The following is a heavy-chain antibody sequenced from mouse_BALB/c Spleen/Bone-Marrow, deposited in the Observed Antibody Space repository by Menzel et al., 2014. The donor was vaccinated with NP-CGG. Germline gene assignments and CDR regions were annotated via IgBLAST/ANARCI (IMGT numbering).Heavy chain of an antibody. V-gene: IGHV1S132*01. Sequence: QVQLQQSGAELVKPGASVKLSCKTSGYTFTNXWXQWVKQRPXXGLGWIGEIFXXTGTTYYNEKFKGKATLTIDTSSSTAYMQLSSLTSEDSAVYFCARHYYGSSDAMDYWGQGTSVTVSS. CDR2: IFXXTGTT. D-gene: IGHD1-1*01. CDR1: GYTFTNXW. CDR3: ARHYYGSSDAMDY. J-gene: IGHJ4*01.